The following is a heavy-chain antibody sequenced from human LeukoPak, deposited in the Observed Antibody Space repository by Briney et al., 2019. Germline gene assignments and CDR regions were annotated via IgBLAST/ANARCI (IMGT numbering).Heavy chain of an antibody. V-gene: IGHV3-30*03. CDR1: GFIFSSFA. J-gene: IGHJ6*02. Sequence: GGSLRLSCAASGFIFSSFAMHWVRQVPGKGLEWVALISYDGNNKFHADSVKGRFTISRDNSKNTMSLQMNSLRPEDTAVYYCAIAGYGSLDGYYGMDVWGQGTSVTVSS. CDR3: AIAGYGSLDGYYGMDV. CDR2: ISYDGNNK. D-gene: IGHD3-10*01.